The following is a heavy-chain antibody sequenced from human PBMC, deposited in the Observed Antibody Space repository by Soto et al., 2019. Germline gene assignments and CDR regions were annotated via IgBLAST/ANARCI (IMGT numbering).Heavy chain of an antibody. CDR1: GDSVFSNSAA. V-gene: IGHV6-1*01. D-gene: IGHD3-22*01. J-gene: IGHJ3*02. Sequence: SQTLSLTCAISGDSVFSNSAAWSWIRQSPSRGLEYLGRTYYRSKWYNDYVASVKSRITINPDTSKNQFSLQLNSVTPEDTAVYYCAKEHCYDSRGYGSVAFDIWGQGTMVTVSS. CDR3: AKEHCYDSRGYGSVAFDI. CDR2: TYYRSKWYN.